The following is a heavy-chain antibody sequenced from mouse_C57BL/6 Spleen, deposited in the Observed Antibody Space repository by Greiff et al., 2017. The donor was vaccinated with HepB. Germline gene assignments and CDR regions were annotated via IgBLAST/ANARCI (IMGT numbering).Heavy chain of an antibody. Sequence: LQQSGAALVRPGASVKLSCTASGFNIKDDYMHWVKQRPEQGLEWIGWIDPENGDTEYASKFQGKATITADTSSNTAYLQLSSLTSEDTAVYYCTSNWALDYWGQGTTLTVSS. CDR1: GFNIKDDY. CDR2: IDPENGDT. D-gene: IGHD4-1*01. CDR3: TSNWALDY. V-gene: IGHV14-4*01. J-gene: IGHJ2*01.